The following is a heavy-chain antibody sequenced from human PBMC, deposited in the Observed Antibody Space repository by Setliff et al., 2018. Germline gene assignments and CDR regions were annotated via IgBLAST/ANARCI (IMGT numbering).Heavy chain of an antibody. CDR1: GGSISSAGYY. CDR3: ARANTWSLPNDNSGYPGWFDP. J-gene: IGHJ5*02. V-gene: IGHV4-31*03. Sequence: TSETLSLTCTVSGGSISSAGYYWNYIRQHPGKGLEWIGYIYYSGSTFYNPSLTSRVTISVDTSKNQFSLKMSSVTVADTAVYYCARANTWSLPNDNSGYPGWFDPWGQGTLVTVSS. D-gene: IGHD3-22*01. CDR2: IYYSGST.